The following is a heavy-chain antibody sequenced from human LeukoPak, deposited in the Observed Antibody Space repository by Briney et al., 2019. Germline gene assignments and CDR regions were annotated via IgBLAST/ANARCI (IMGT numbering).Heavy chain of an antibody. J-gene: IGHJ3*02. CDR1: GFTFGNDR. CDR3: ARDSGYSKFDI. Sequence: GGSLRLSCAASGFTFGNDRMNWVRQGPREGLEWGASMNQDGSKKYHVDSVKGRFTISRDSAKYSLHLQMSSLRAEDTAVYYCARDSGYSKFDIWGQGTMVIVSS. D-gene: IGHD6-13*01. V-gene: IGHV3-7*01. CDR2: MNQDGSKK.